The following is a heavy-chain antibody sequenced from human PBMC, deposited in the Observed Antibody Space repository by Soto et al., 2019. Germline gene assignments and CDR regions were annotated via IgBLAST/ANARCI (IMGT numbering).Heavy chain of an antibody. D-gene: IGHD2-2*01. CDR3: SRGGYCSSTSFYAPPPPANNWFDP. Sequence: QVQLQESGPGLVKPSQTLSLTCTVSGGSISSGGYYWSWIRQHPGKGLEWIGYIYYSGSTYYNPSLQRRVTLSVDTSKNQFSLKLSSVNAADTAVYYCSRGGYCSSTSFYAPPPPANNWFDPWGQGNLVTVSS. CDR2: IYYSGST. V-gene: IGHV4-31*03. J-gene: IGHJ5*02. CDR1: GGSISSGGYY.